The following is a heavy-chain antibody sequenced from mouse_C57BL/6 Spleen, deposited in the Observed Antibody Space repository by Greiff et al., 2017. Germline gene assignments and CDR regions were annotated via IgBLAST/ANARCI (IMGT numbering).Heavy chain of an antibody. D-gene: IGHD2-5*01. V-gene: IGHV2-2*01. J-gene: IGHJ3*01. CDR3: ARGDYSKAWFAY. Sequence: VKVVESGPGLVQPSQSLSITCTVSGFSLTSYGVHWVRQSPGKGLEWLGVIWSGGSTDYNAAFISRLSISKDNSKSQVFFKMNSLQADDTAIYYCARGDYSKAWFAYWGQGTLVTVSA. CDR2: IWSGGST. CDR1: GFSLTSYG.